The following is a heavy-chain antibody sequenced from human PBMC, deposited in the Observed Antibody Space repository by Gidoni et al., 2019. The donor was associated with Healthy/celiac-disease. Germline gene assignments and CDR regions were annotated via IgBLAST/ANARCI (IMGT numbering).Heavy chain of an antibody. J-gene: IGHJ6*02. Sequence: QVQLVQSGAEVKKPGSSVKVPCTASGGPFSSHAISWVRQAPGQGLEWMGGIIPIFGTANYAQKFQGRVTITADESTSTAYMELSSLRSEDTAVYYCARAGIVVVPAAIYYYYGMDVWGQGTTVTVSS. V-gene: IGHV1-69*01. CDR3: ARAGIVVVPAAIYYYYGMDV. CDR1: GGPFSSHA. D-gene: IGHD2-2*02. CDR2: IIPIFGTA.